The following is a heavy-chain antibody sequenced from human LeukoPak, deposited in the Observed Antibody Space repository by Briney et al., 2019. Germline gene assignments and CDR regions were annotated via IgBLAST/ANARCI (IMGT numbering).Heavy chain of an antibody. J-gene: IGHJ5*02. D-gene: IGHD3-10*01. CDR3: ARDRGSGSYYSLDNWFDP. CDR1: GGSISSGGYS. Sequence: SQTLSLTCAVSGGSISSGGYSWSWIRQPPGTGLEWIGYIYHSGSTYYNPSLKSRVTISVDRSKNQFSLKLSSVTAADTAVYYCARDRGSGSYYSLDNWFDPWGQGTLVTVSS. V-gene: IGHV4-30-2*01. CDR2: IYHSGST.